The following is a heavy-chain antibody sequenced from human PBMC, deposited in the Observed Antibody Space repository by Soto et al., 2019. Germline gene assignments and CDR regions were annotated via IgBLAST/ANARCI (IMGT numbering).Heavy chain of an antibody. CDR2: IIPIFGTA. J-gene: IGHJ6*02. Sequence: ASVKVSCKASGGTFSSYAISWVRQAPGQGLEWMGGIIPIFGTANYAQKFQGRVTITADESTSTAYMELSSLRSEDTAVYYCARGRADYYYYGMDVWGQGTTVTVSS. CDR3: ARGRADYYYYGMDV. CDR1: GGTFSSYA. V-gene: IGHV1-69*13.